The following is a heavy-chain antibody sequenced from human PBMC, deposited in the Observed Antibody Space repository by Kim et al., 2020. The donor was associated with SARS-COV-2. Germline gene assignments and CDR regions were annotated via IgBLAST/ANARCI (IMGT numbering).Heavy chain of an antibody. CDR3: ARGRAIAARLFDS. CDR2: INHSRST. CDR1: GGSFSDYY. D-gene: IGHD6-6*01. V-gene: IGHV4-34*01. J-gene: IGHJ4*02. Sequence: SETLSLTCAAYGGSFSDYYWTWIRQPPEKGLEWIGEINHSRSTNYNPSLKSRVTISVDTSKNSFSLDLTSVSAADTAVYYCARGRAIAARLFDSWGQGTLVTVSS.